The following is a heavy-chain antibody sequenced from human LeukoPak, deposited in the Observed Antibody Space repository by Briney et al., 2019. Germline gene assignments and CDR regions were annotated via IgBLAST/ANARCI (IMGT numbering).Heavy chain of an antibody. J-gene: IGHJ6*03. V-gene: IGHV4-30-2*01. CDR3: ARSKGWQGYMDV. D-gene: IGHD2-15*01. Sequence: SETLSLTCTVSGGSISSGGYYWSWIRQPPGKGLEWIGYIYHSGSTYYNPSLKSRVTISVDRSKNQFSLKLSSVTAADTAVYYCARSKGWQGYMDVWGKGTTVTVSS. CDR2: IYHSGST. CDR1: GGSISSGGYY.